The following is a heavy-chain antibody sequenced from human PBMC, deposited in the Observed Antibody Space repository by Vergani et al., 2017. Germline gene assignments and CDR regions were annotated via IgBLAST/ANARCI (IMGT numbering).Heavy chain of an antibody. J-gene: IGHJ4*02. Sequence: QVQLQQWGAGLLKPSETLSLTCAVYGGSFSGYYWSWIRQPPGKGLEWIGEINHSGSTNYNPSLKSRVTISVDTSKNQFSLKLSSVTAADTAVYYCASSFPTYYYDSSGRRGYFDYWGQGTLVTVSS. CDR2: INHSGST. D-gene: IGHD3-22*01. CDR3: ASSFPTYYYDSSGRRGYFDY. CDR1: GGSFSGYY. V-gene: IGHV4-34*01.